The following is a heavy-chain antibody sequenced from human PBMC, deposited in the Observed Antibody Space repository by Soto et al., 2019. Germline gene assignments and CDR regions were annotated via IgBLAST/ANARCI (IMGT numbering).Heavy chain of an antibody. V-gene: IGHV4-4*02. D-gene: IGHD3-16*01. CDR3: ARVHITVRGVIFSRRDYGMDV. CDR2: IYHSGST. CDR1: GGSTSSSNW. Sequence: PSETLSLTCAVSGGSTSSSNWWSWVRQPPGKGLEWIGEIYHSGSTNYNPSLKSRVTISVDKSKNQFSLKLSPVTAADTAVYYCARVHITVRGVIFSRRDYGMDVWGQGTTVTVSS. J-gene: IGHJ6*02.